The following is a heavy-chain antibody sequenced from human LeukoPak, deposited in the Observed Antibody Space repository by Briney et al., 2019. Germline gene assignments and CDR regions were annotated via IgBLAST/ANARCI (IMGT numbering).Heavy chain of an antibody. V-gene: IGHV4-34*01. CDR3: AILIGYCSSTSCYDIDY. Sequence: SETLSLTCAVYGGSFSGYYWSWIRQPPGKGLEWIGEINHSGSTNYNPSLKSRVTISVDTSKNQFSLKLSSVTAADTAVYYCAILIGYCSSTSCYDIDYWGQGTLVTVSS. CDR1: GGSFSGYY. D-gene: IGHD2-2*03. CDR2: INHSGST. J-gene: IGHJ4*02.